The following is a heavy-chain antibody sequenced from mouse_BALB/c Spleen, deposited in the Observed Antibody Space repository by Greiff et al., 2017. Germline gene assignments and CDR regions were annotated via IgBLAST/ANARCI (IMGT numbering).Heavy chain of an antibody. V-gene: IGHV1S127*01. Sequence: VQLQQSGPELVSPGASVKMSCKASGYTFTSYWMHWVKQRPGQGLEWIGMIDPSNSETRLNQKFKDKATLNVDKSSNTAYMQLSSLTSEDSAVYYCARSAYYYGSRYFDVWGAGTTVTVSS. D-gene: IGHD1-1*01. CDR1: GYTFTSYW. CDR2: IDPSNSET. J-gene: IGHJ1*01. CDR3: ARSAYYYGSRYFDV.